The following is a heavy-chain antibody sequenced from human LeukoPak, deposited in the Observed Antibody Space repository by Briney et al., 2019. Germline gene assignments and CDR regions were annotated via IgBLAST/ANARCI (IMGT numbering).Heavy chain of an antibody. CDR1: GFTFSSYG. V-gene: IGHV4-38-2*01. CDR3: ARKPIVPDAFDI. CDR2: IYYSGST. Sequence: PGGSLRLSCAASGFTFSSYGMSWVRQPPGKGLEWIGSIYYSGSTYYNPSLKSRVTISVDTSKNRFSLKLSSVTAADTAVYYCARKPIVPDAFDIWGQGTMVTVSS. J-gene: IGHJ3*02. D-gene: IGHD2-2*01.